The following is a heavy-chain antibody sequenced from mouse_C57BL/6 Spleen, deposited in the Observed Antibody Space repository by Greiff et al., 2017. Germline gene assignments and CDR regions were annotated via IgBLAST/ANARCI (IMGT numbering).Heavy chain of an antibody. CDR1: GFTFSDYG. D-gene: IGHD1-1*01. CDR2: ISSCSSTI. J-gene: IGHJ1*03. Sequence: EVKLQESGGGLVKPGGSLKLSCAASGFTFSDYGMHWVRQAPEKGLEWVAYISSCSSTIYYADTVKGRFTISRDNAKNTLFLQMTSLRSEDTDMYYCARGVYGGSYDPHWYFDVWGTGTTVTVSA. CDR3: ARGVYGGSYDPHWYFDV. V-gene: IGHV5-17*01.